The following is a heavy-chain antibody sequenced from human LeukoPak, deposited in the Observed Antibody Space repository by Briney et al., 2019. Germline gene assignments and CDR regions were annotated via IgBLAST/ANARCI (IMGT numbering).Heavy chain of an antibody. CDR1: SFSVS. J-gene: IGHJ4*02. D-gene: IGHD5-12*01. CDR3: ARGGWLRFTDY. Sequence: SFSVSWVSWVRQPPGKGLEWIGSIYYSGSTYYNPSLKSRVTISVDTSKNQFSLKLSSVTAADTAVYYCARGGWLRFTDYWGQGTLVTVSS. V-gene: IGHV4-39*07. CDR2: IYYSGST.